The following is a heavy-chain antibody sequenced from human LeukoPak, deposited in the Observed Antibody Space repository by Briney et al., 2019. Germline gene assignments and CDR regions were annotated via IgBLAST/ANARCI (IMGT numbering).Heavy chain of an antibody. V-gene: IGHV4-39*01. Sequence: SETLSLTXTVSGGSISSSSYYWGWIRQPPGQGLEWIGSIYYSGSTYYNPSLKSRVTISVDTSKNQFSLKLSSVTAADTAVYYCVRPDSSGYFPFGYWGQGTLVTVSS. J-gene: IGHJ4*02. D-gene: IGHD3-22*01. CDR1: GGSISSSSYY. CDR2: IYYSGST. CDR3: VRPDSSGYFPFGY.